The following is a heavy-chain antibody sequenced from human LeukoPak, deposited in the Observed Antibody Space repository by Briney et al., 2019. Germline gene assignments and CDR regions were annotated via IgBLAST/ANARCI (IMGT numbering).Heavy chain of an antibody. Sequence: GGSLRLSCAASGFTFSSYAMSWVRQAPGKGLEWVSAISGSGGSTYYADSVKGRFTISRDNPKNMVYLQMNSLRAEDTALYYCVGDPPNSGYAFQVWGHGTVVTVSS. J-gene: IGHJ3*01. CDR3: VGDPPNSGYAFQV. CDR1: GFTFSSYA. D-gene: IGHD3-22*01. V-gene: IGHV3-23*01. CDR2: ISGSGGST.